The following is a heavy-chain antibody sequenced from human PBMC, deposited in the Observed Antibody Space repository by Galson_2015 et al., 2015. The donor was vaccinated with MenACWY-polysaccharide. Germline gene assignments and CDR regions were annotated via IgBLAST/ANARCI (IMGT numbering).Heavy chain of an antibody. CDR3: ARRSLDNWYFDL. CDR2: TGST. Sequence: TGSTAYNPSFRSRVAMSVDLPRTQFSLRLASVTASDTAIYYCARRSLDNWYFDLWGRGTLVIVSS. V-gene: IGHV4-4*07. J-gene: IGHJ2*01. D-gene: IGHD1-1*01.